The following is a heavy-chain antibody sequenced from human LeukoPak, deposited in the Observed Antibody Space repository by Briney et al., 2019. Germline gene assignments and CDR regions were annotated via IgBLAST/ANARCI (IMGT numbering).Heavy chain of an antibody. V-gene: IGHV3-23*01. D-gene: IGHD1-26*01. J-gene: IGHJ4*02. CDR2: ISGSGAST. CDR3: AKDVGKWESLHFFDY. CDR1: GFTFSIYA. Sequence: GGSLRLSCATSGFTFSIYAMSWVRQAPGKGLEWISGISGSGASTYYADSVKGRFTISRDDSRNTLYLQMNSLRGDDTAVYYCAKDVGKWESLHFFDYWGQGTLVTVSS.